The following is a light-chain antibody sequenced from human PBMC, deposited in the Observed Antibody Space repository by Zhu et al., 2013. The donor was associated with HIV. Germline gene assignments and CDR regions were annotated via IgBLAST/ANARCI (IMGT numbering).Light chain of an antibody. CDR1: QSISSN. Sequence: EIVLTQSPGTLSLSPGERATLSCRASQSISSNLAWYQQKPGQAPRLLIYGASTRATGIPARFSGSGSGTEFTLTISSLQAEDLGLYYCQHYINWPVTFGGGTKVEIK. CDR3: QHYINWPVT. J-gene: IGKJ4*01. CDR2: GAS. V-gene: IGKV3-15*01.